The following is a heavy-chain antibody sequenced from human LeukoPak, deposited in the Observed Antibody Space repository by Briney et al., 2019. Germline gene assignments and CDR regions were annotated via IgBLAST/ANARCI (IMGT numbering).Heavy chain of an antibody. J-gene: IGHJ5*02. D-gene: IGHD2-2*01. CDR1: GGSFSGYY. CDR3: ARLAVVPAAFNWFDP. Sequence: PSETLSLTCAVYGGSFSGYYWSWIRQPPGKGLEWIGSIYYSGSTYYNPSLKSRVTISVDTSKNQFSLKLSSVTAADTAVYYCARLAVVPAAFNWFDPWGQGTLVTVSS. CDR2: IYYSGST. V-gene: IGHV4-34*01.